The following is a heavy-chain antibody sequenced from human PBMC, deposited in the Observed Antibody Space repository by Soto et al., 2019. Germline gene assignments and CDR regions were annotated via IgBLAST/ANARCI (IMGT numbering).Heavy chain of an antibody. CDR1: GGTFSSYA. J-gene: IGHJ4*02. CDR2: IIPIFGTA. V-gene: IGHV1-69*01. Sequence: QVQLVQSGAEVQKPGSSVKVSCKASGGTFSSYAISWVRQAPGQGLKWMGGIIPIFGTANYAQKFQGRVTITADESTSTAYMELSSLRAEDTAVYYCARSYGYCSGGSCSGFDYWGQGTLVTVSS. CDR3: ARSYGYCSGGSCSGFDY. D-gene: IGHD2-15*01.